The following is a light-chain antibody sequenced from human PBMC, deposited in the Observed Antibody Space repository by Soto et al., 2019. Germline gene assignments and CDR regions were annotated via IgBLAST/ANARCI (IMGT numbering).Light chain of an antibody. J-gene: IGKJ4*01. CDR1: QSVSRY. Sequence: EIVLTQSPDTLSLSPGESATLCCRASQSVSRYLAWYQQKPGQTPRLLIYEASNRAAGIPARFSGSGSGTDFTLTISSLEPEDFAVYYCQQRSNWPLTFGGGTKVEIK. V-gene: IGKV3-11*01. CDR3: QQRSNWPLT. CDR2: EAS.